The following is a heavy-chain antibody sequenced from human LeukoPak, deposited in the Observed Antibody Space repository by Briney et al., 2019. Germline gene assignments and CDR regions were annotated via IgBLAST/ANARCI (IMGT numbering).Heavy chain of an antibody. CDR2: ISSSGSA. J-gene: IGHJ5*02. CDR1: GDSLGIYK. V-gene: IGHV4-59*08. Sequence: SETLSLTCSVSGDSLGIYKWSWIRQPPGKGLEWIAHISSSGSATYNPSLMSRVSMAVDTSKNQFSLKLSSVTAADTAVYYCARHGGYYDSTHWFDPWGQGTLVTVSS. D-gene: IGHD3-22*01. CDR3: ARHGGYYDSTHWFDP.